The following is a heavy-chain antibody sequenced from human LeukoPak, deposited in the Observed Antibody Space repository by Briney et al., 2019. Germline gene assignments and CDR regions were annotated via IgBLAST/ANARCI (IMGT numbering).Heavy chain of an antibody. CDR3: ASDRGGGDSDSSGYYDLDY. CDR1: GFTFSNFG. D-gene: IGHD3-22*01. J-gene: IGHJ4*02. CDR2: IKQDGSEK. V-gene: IGHV3-7*03. Sequence: GGSLRLSCAASGFTFSNFGMHWVRQAPGKGLEWVANIKQDGSEKYYVDSVKGRFTISRDNAKNSLYLQMNSLRAEDTAVYYCASDRGGGDSDSSGYYDLDYWGQGTLDTVSS.